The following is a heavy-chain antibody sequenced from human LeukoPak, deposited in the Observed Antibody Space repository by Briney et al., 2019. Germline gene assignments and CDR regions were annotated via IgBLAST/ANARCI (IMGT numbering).Heavy chain of an antibody. CDR3: ASTFYGDSPPY. V-gene: IGHV3-30*03. CDR2: VSYDGSSI. J-gene: IGHJ4*02. D-gene: IGHD4-17*01. Sequence: GGSLRLSCAGSGFTFSTYGMHWVRQAPGKGLEWVAVVSYDGSSIYYADSVKGRFTISRDNSKNTLYLQMNSLRGEDTAVYYCASTFYGDSPPYWGQGTLVTVSS. CDR1: GFTFSTYG.